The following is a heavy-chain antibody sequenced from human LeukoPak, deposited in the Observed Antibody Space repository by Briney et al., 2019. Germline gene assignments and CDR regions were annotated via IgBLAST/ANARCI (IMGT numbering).Heavy chain of an antibody. CDR1: GFTFSSYG. CDR3: AKQLGYCSDGSCYFPY. CDR2: ISGSGGST. Sequence: PGGSLRLSCAASGFTFSSYGMHWVRQAPGKGLEWVSAISGSGGSTYYADSVQGRFTISRDNSKSTLCLQMNSLRAEDTAVYYCAKQLGYCSDGSCYFPYWGQGTLVTVSS. D-gene: IGHD2-15*01. V-gene: IGHV3-23*01. J-gene: IGHJ4*02.